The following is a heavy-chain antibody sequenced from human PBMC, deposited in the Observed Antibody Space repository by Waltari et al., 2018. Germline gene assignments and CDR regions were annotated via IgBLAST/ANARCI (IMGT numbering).Heavy chain of an antibody. CDR1: GGTFSSYA. D-gene: IGHD2-15*01. CDR3: TRHRQVVAATQGFDY. CDR2: IIPILGIA. Sequence: QVQLVQSGAEVKKPGSSVKVSCKASGGTFSSYAISWVRQAPGQGLEWMGGIIPILGIANYAQKFQGRVTITADKSTSTAYMELSSLRSEDTAVYYCTRHRQVVAATQGFDYWGQGTLVTVSS. V-gene: IGHV1-69*10. J-gene: IGHJ4*02.